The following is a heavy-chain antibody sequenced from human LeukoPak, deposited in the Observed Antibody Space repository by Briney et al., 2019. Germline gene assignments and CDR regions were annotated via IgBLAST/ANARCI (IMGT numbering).Heavy chain of an antibody. D-gene: IGHD3-16*01. CDR3: ARLSRASYYYYGMDV. V-gene: IGHV1-8*01. Sequence: ASVKVSCKASGYTFTSYDINWVRQATGQGLEWMGWMNPNSGNTGYAQKFQGRVTMTRNTSISTAYMELSSLRSEDTAVYYCARLSRASYYYYGMDVWGQGTTVTVSS. J-gene: IGHJ6*02. CDR2: MNPNSGNT. CDR1: GYTFTSYD.